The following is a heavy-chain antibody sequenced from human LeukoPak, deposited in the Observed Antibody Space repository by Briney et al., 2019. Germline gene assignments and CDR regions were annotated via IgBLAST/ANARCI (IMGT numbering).Heavy chain of an antibody. Sequence: GASVKVSCQASGYTFTSYAMHWVRQAPGQRLEWIGWINAGNGNRKYSQKLEGRVTITRDTSASTAYMELSTLRSEDTAVYSCARARAGELCAYWGQATLVTVSS. CDR3: ARARAGELCAY. CDR2: INAGNGNR. CDR1: GYTFTSYA. D-gene: IGHD3-10*01. J-gene: IGHJ4*02. V-gene: IGHV1-3*01.